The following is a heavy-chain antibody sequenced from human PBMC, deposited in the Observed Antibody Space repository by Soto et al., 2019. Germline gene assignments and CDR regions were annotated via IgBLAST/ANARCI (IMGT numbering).Heavy chain of an antibody. CDR1: GYTLTELS. CDR2: FDPEDGET. CDR3: ATGTQHYYDSSGPGYYFDY. Sequence: QVQLVQSGAEVKKPGASVKVSCKVSGYTLTELSMHWVRQAPGKGLEWMGGFDPEDGETIYAQKFQGRVTMTEDTSTDTAYMELSSLRSEDTAVYYCATGTQHYYDSSGPGYYFDYWGQGTLVTVSS. V-gene: IGHV1-24*01. J-gene: IGHJ4*02. D-gene: IGHD3-22*01.